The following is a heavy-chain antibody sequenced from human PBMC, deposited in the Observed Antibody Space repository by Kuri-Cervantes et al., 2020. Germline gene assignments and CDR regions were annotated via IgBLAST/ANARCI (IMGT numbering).Heavy chain of an antibody. V-gene: IGHV1-69*05. CDR2: IIPIFGTA. CDR3: ARGATRSGAPDYYFDY. Sequence: SVKVSCNASGGTFSSYAISWVRQAPGEGVEWMVWIIPIFGTATYAQKFQGRVTITTDESTSTAYMELSSMRSEDTAVYYCARGATRSGAPDYYFDYWGQGTLVTVSS. D-gene: IGHD6-19*01. J-gene: IGHJ4*02. CDR1: GGTFSSYA.